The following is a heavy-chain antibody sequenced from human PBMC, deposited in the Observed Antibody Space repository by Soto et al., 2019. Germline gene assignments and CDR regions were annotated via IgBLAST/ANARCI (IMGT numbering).Heavy chain of an antibody. CDR2: IIPIFGTA. J-gene: IGHJ6*02. Sequence: QVQLVQSGAEVKKPGSSVKVSCKASGGTFSSYAISWVRQAPGQGLEWMGGIIPIFGTANYAQKFQGRVTITADESTSTAYMELSSLKSEDTAVYYCARSVSFRYQLLKRGMDVWGQGTPVTVSS. CDR3: ARSVSFRYQLLKRGMDV. CDR1: GGTFSSYA. D-gene: IGHD2-2*01. V-gene: IGHV1-69*01.